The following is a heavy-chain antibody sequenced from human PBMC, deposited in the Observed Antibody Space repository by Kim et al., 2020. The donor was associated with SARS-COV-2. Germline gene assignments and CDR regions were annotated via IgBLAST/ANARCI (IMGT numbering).Heavy chain of an antibody. D-gene: IGHD2-2*03. CDR1: GGSISSYY. J-gene: IGHJ4*02. V-gene: IGHV4-59*01. CDR2: IYYSGST. Sequence: SETLSLTCTVSGGSISSYYWSWIRQPPGKGLEWIGYIYYSGSTNYNPSLKSRVTISVDTSKNQFSLKLSSVTAADTAVYYCARTRHIGYCSSTSCSYHFDYWGQGTLVTVSS. CDR3: ARTRHIGYCSSTSCSYHFDY.